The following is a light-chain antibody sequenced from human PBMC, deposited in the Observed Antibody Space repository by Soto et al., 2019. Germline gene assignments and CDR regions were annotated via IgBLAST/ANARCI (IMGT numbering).Light chain of an antibody. CDR1: SSDVGFYNY. Sequence: QSALTQPASVSGSPGQSITISCSGTSSDVGFYNYVSWYQQNPGKAPKLMIYEVRNRPSGVSNRFSGSKSGNTASLTISGLQAEDEADYYCSSFTNTDTLVFGTGTKLTVL. V-gene: IGLV2-14*01. J-gene: IGLJ1*01. CDR3: SSFTNTDTLV. CDR2: EVR.